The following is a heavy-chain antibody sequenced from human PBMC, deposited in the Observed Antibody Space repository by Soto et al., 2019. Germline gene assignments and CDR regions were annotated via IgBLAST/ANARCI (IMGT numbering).Heavy chain of an antibody. J-gene: IGHJ3*02. D-gene: IGHD2-2*01. CDR3: ARLLCFGNSCSLGGGFDI. CDR1: GVSVTSGGFF. CDR2: ISYSGSA. V-gene: IGHV4-31*03. Sequence: SETLSLTCTVSGVSVTSGGFFWSWIRHHPAKGLEWIGYISYSGSAYYSPSLKSRVSIAADTSSNQFSLRLTSLTTADTAVYFCARLLCFGNSCSLGGGFDIWGQGTTVTVSS.